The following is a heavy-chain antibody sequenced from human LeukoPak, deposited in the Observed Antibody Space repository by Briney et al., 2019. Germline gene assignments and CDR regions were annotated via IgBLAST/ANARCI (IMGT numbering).Heavy chain of an antibody. CDR3: AKDLKGNYYDSSGSNAELDY. Sequence: RPGGPLRLSCAASGFTFSSYAMSWVRQAPGEGLEGVSAISGCGGSTYYADSVKGRFTISRDNSKNTLYLQMNSLRAEDTAVYYCAKDLKGNYYDSSGSNAELDYWGQGTLVTVSS. J-gene: IGHJ4*02. CDR1: GFTFSSYA. CDR2: ISGCGGST. V-gene: IGHV3-23*01. D-gene: IGHD3-22*01.